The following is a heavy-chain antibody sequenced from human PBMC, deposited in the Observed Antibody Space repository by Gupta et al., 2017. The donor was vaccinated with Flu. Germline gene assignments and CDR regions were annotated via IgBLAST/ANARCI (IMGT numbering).Heavy chain of an antibody. CDR1: GYSFSTYW. CDR2: VYPGDSNT. J-gene: IGHJ4*02. V-gene: IGHV5-51*01. CDR3: ARQRDDSHDY. D-gene: IGHD1-1*01. Sequence: EVQLVQSGAEVKMAGESLKISCTGSGYSFSTYWIGWVRQKPGKGLEWMGIVYPGDSNTIYSPSCPGQVTISADKSIATAYVQWRSLKAADTAMYYCARQRDDSHDYWGQGTLVSVSS.